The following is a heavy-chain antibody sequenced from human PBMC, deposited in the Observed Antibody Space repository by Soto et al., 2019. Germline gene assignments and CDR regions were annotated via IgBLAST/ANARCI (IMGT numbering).Heavy chain of an antibody. CDR3: ARCYDSSGYSWFDP. J-gene: IGHJ5*02. D-gene: IGHD3-22*01. CDR1: GYNFTTYG. CDR2: ISAYNGNT. Sequence: ASVKVSCKTSGYNFTTYGISWVRQATGQGLEWMGRISAYNGNTNYGQKVQGRVTMTTDTSTSTAYMELRSLRSDDTAVYYCARCYDSSGYSWFDPWGQGTLVTVSS. V-gene: IGHV1-18*04.